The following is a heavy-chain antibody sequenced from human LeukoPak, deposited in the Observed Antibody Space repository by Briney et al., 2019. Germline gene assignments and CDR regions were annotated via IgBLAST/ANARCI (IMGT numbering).Heavy chain of an antibody. CDR3: AKIGGYGSGNYYYTMDV. D-gene: IGHD3-10*01. CDR1: GYTFTSYD. CDR2: MNPNSGNT. J-gene: IGHJ6*02. V-gene: IGHV1-8*01. Sequence: ASVKVSCKASGYTFTSYDINWVRQADGQGLEWMGWMNPNSGNTGYAQNFQGRVTMTRNTSITTAYMELSSLRSEDTAVYYCAKIGGYGSGNYYYTMDVWGQGTTVTVSS.